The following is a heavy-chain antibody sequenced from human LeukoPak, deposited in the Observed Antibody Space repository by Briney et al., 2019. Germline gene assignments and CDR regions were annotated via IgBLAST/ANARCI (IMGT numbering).Heavy chain of an antibody. CDR2: ISPGGGTT. CDR3: AKSRSGSANWALRIFDN. J-gene: IGHJ4*02. V-gene: IGHV3-23*01. Sequence: GGSLRLSCVVSGFSFGSEAMSWVRQAPGRGLEWVSSISPGGGTTYYADSVKGRFTISRDNSENTLYVEMNSLRAEDTAIYYCAKSRSGSANWALRIFDNWGQGTLVTVSS. CDR1: GFSFGSEA. D-gene: IGHD3-10*01.